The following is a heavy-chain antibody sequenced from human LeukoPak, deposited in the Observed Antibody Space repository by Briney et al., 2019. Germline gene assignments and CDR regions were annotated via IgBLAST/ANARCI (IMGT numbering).Heavy chain of an antibody. V-gene: IGHV4-59*01. CDR2: IYYSGST. CDR1: GVSISSYY. Sequence: SETLSLTCVVSGVSISSYYWTWIRQPPGKALEWIGYIYYSGSTNYNPSLKSRVTISVDTSKNQLSLKLTSVTAADTALYYCARGNSDYYYAMDVWGQGTAVTVSS. D-gene: IGHD2/OR15-2a*01. J-gene: IGHJ6*02. CDR3: ARGNSDYYYAMDV.